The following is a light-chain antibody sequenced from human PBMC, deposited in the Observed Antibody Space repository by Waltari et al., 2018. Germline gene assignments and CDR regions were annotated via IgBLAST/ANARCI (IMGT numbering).Light chain of an antibody. Sequence: EIMLTQSPGALSVSPGERATLSCRASRSVRSNLVWFQQKPGQAPRLLIYGASTRATDIPARFSGSWSETEFTLTISSMQSEDFAVYYCQQYHTWPRTFGQGTKLDIK. CDR3: QQYHTWPRT. J-gene: IGKJ2*01. CDR2: GAS. V-gene: IGKV3-15*01. CDR1: RSVRSN.